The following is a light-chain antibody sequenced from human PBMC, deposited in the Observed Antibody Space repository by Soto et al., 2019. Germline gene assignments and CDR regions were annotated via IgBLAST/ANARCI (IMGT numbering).Light chain of an antibody. J-gene: IGKJ1*01. V-gene: IGKV3-11*01. CDR3: QQRSNWLT. CDR1: QSVSSY. CDR2: DAS. Sequence: EIVLTQSPATLFLSPGERATLSCRASQSVSSYLAWYQQKPGQAPRLLIYDASNRATGIPARFSGSGSGTDFTLTISSLEPEDFAVYYCQQRSNWLTFGQGTKVDIK.